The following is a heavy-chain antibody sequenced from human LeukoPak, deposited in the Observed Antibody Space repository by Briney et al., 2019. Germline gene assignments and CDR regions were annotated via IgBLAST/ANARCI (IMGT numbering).Heavy chain of an antibody. CDR1: GGSISSYY. CDR3: ARQYYDFWSDPNPYWFDP. Sequence: SETLSLTCTVSGGSISSYYWSWVRQPPGKGLEGMGYIYYSGSTNYNPSLKIPFTISVHPSKNPFSLRLSSVTAADTAVYYCARQYYDFWSDPNPYWFDPWGQGTLVTVSS. CDR2: IYYSGST. D-gene: IGHD3-3*01. J-gene: IGHJ5*02. V-gene: IGHV4-59*01.